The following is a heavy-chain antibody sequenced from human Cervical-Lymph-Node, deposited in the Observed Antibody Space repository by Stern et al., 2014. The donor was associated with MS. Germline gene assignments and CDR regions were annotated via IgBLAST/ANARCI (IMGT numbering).Heavy chain of an antibody. CDR3: ARTSTYGRYFFDN. D-gene: IGHD4-17*01. CDR1: GFTFSSFS. J-gene: IGHJ4*02. Sequence: EVQLVESGGGLVQPGGSLRLSCAASGFTFSSFSMNWVRQAPGKGLEWVSYISIRSSTIYYTDSVKGRFTISRDNAKNSLYLQMNSLRAEDTALYYCARTSTYGRYFFDNWGQGTLVTVSS. CDR2: ISIRSSTI. V-gene: IGHV3-48*01.